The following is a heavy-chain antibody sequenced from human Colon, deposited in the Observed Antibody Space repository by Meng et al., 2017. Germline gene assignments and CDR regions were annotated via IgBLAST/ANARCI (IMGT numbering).Heavy chain of an antibody. Sequence: GESLKISCAASGFSFSSNFMSWVRQAPGKGLEWVASIKHDGSEEGYVDSVKGRFTISRDNTKNSLYLQMNSLRAEDTAVYYCAKNRVGHDVWGQGMLVTVSS. V-gene: IGHV3-7*01. CDR2: IKHDGSEE. CDR3: AKNRVGHDV. D-gene: IGHD1-26*01. CDR1: GFSFSSNF. J-gene: IGHJ4*01.